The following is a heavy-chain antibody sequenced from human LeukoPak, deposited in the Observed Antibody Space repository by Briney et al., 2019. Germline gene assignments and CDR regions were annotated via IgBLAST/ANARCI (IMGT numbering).Heavy chain of an antibody. CDR2: ISSSSSYI. CDR1: GFTFSSYS. J-gene: IGHJ4*02. Sequence: GGSLRLSCAASGFTFSSYSMNWVRQDPGKGLEWVSSISSSSSYIYYADSVKGRFTISRDNAKNTLYLQMNSLRAEDTAVYYCARANFLGIYDDWGQGTLVTVSS. CDR3: ARANFLGIYDD. V-gene: IGHV3-21*01. D-gene: IGHD1-26*01.